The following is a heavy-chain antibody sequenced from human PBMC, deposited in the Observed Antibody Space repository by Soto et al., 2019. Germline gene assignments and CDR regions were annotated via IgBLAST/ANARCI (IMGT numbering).Heavy chain of an antibody. Sequence: TSETLSLTCTVSGGPISSGDYYWSWIRQPPGKGLEWIGYIYYSGSTYYNPSLKSRVTISVDTSKNQFSLKLSSVTAADTAVYYCARGGEYDILTGYWLGMDVWGQGTTVTVSS. V-gene: IGHV4-30-4*01. J-gene: IGHJ6*02. CDR1: GGPISSGDYY. CDR2: IYYSGST. CDR3: ARGGEYDILTGYWLGMDV. D-gene: IGHD3-9*01.